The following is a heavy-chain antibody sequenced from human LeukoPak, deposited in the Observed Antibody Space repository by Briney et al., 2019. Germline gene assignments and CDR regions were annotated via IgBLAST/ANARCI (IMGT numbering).Heavy chain of an antibody. CDR1: GSTFDDFG. Sequence: PGGSLRLSCTTSGSTFDDFGLSRVRQAPGKGLEWVSSINWNGSITPYADSVRGRFTISRDNDRNSLYLQLNSLKVEDAALYYCTRDETGIDFWGQGALVTVSS. V-gene: IGHV3-20*04. CDR2: INWNGSIT. CDR3: TRDETGIDF. D-gene: IGHD1-1*01. J-gene: IGHJ4*02.